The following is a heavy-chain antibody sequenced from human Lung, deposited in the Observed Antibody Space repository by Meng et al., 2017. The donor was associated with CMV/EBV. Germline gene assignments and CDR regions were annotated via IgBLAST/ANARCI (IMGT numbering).Heavy chain of an antibody. J-gene: IGHJ4*02. V-gene: IGHV1-69*13. Sequence: QVQLGQSCGEVKEPGSSVKVACKPSGGSFSTHTFSWVRQAPGQGLEWMGGLIAVFDKTKAAPRFQDRVTFTADESTSTAYMELSSLTFDDTAVCFCARGRRNEPLFDYWGQGTLVTVSS. CDR2: LIAVFDKT. CDR1: GGSFSTHT. D-gene: IGHD1-14*01. CDR3: ARGRRNEPLFDY.